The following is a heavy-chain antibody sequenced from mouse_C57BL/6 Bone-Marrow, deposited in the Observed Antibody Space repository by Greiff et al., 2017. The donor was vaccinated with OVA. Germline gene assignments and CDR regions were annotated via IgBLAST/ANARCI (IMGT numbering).Heavy chain of an antibody. CDR3: VRHGGPPAWFAY. V-gene: IGHV10-1*01. Sequence: EVKVEESGGGLVQPKGSLKLSCAASGFSFNTYAMNWVRQAPGKGLEWVARIRSKSNNYATYYADSVKDRFTISRDDSESMLYLQMNNLKTEDTAMYYCVRHGGPPAWFAYWGQGTLVTVSA. CDR1: GFSFNTYA. D-gene: IGHD6-1*01. J-gene: IGHJ3*01. CDR2: IRSKSNNYAT.